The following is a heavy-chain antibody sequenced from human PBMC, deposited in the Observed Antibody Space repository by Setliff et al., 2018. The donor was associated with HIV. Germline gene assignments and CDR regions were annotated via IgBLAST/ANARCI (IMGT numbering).Heavy chain of an antibody. CDR2: IIPNSGGT. CDR1: GYTFTAYF. CDR3: ARDGGYYYYMDV. Sequence: GASVKVSCKASGYTFTAYFMHWVRQAPGQGLEWMGRIIPNSGGTNYAQKFQGRVTMTRDTSISTGYMELSRLRSDDTAVYYCARDGGYYYYMDVWGKGTTVTVTS. J-gene: IGHJ6*03. V-gene: IGHV1-2*06. D-gene: IGHD3-10*01.